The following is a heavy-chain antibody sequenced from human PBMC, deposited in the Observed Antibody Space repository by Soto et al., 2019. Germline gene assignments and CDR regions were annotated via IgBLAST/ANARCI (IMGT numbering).Heavy chain of an antibody. Sequence: QVQLVQSGAEVKKPGASVKVSCKASGYTFTTYDISWVRQATGQGLEWMGWMNPYSGNTGYAQKFQGRGTMTRDTSISTAYMELSSLRSEDTAVYYCARTFSGWYGYWGQGTLVTVSS. CDR2: MNPYSGNT. CDR1: GYTFTTYD. V-gene: IGHV1-8*01. CDR3: ARTFSGWYGY. J-gene: IGHJ4*02. D-gene: IGHD6-19*01.